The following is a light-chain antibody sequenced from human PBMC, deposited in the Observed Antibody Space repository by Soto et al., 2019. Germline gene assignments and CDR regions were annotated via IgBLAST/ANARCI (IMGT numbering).Light chain of an antibody. CDR2: AVN. V-gene: IGLV2-14*01. Sequence: QSALTQAASVSGSPGQSITISWTGTSSDIGAYHYVSWYQQRPGKAPKLMIYAVNNRPSGISNRFSGSKSGNTASLTISGLQAEDEAVYYCNSYTNSDTVVFGGGTKLTVL. CDR3: NSYTNSDTVV. CDR1: SSDIGAYHY. J-gene: IGLJ2*01.